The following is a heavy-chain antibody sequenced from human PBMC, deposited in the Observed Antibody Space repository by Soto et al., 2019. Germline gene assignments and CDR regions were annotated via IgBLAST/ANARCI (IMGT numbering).Heavy chain of an antibody. CDR3: ARTGTGQPLDY. V-gene: IGHV1-18*04. D-gene: IGHD1-1*01. Sequence: QVQLVQSGVEVQKPGASVKVSCKASGFTFIKYGFTWVRQAPGQGLEWMGWISAYNGDTHYAQKLQGRVTLTTDTSTSTAYMELRSLRSDDTAVYYCARTGTGQPLDYWGQGDLVTVSS. J-gene: IGHJ4*02. CDR2: ISAYNGDT. CDR1: GFTFIKYG.